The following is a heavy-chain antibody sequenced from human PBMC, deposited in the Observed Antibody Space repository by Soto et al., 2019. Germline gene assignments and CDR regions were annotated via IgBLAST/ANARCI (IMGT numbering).Heavy chain of an antibody. CDR1: GYTFTSYG. CDR3: ARSRWKQLDPDDAFDI. CDR2: ISAYNGNT. Sequence: QVQLVQSGAEVKKPGASVKVSCKASGYTFTSYGISWVRQAPGQGLEWMGWISAYNGNTNDAQKLQGRVTMTTDTSTSTAYMELRSLRSDYTAVYYCARSRWKQLDPDDAFDIWGQGTMVTVSS. J-gene: IGHJ3*02. D-gene: IGHD6-13*01. V-gene: IGHV1-18*01.